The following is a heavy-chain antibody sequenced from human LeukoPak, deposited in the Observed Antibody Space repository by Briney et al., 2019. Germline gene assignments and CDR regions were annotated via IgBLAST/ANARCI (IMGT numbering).Heavy chain of an antibody. V-gene: IGHV1-8*03. CDR2: MNPNSGNT. CDR1: GYTFTSYD. Sequence: ASVKVSCKASGYTFTSYDINWVRQATGQGLEWIGWMNPNSGNTGYEQKFQGRVTITRNTSISTAYMELSSLRSEDTAVYYCARTPRPMAIVPTPDVWGKGTTVTVSS. J-gene: IGHJ6*04. D-gene: IGHD2-2*03. CDR3: ARTPRPMAIVPTPDV.